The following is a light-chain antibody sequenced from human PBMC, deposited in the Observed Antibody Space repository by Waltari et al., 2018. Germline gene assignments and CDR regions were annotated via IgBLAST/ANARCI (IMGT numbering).Light chain of an antibody. CDR3: RAWDSSTAE. CDR1: KLGDKY. Sequence: SYELTQPPSVSVSPGQTASITCSGDKLGDKYACWYQQKPGQAPVLVIYQDSKRPSGIPERFSGSNSGNTATLTISGTQAMDEADYYCRAWDSSTAEFGGGTKLTVL. J-gene: IGLJ2*01. V-gene: IGLV3-1*01. CDR2: QDS.